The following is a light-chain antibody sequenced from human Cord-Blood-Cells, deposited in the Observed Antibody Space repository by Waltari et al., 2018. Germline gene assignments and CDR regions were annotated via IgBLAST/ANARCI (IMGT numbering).Light chain of an antibody. J-gene: IGKJ1*01. V-gene: IGKV1-39*01. CDR1: KSISSY. Sequence: DIQMTQSPSSLSASVGDRVTITCRASKSISSYLNWYQHKPGKAPKLLIDAASSLQSGVPSRFSGSGSGTDFTLTISSLQPEDFATYYCQQSYSTPRTFGQGTKVEIK. CDR2: AAS. CDR3: QQSYSTPRT.